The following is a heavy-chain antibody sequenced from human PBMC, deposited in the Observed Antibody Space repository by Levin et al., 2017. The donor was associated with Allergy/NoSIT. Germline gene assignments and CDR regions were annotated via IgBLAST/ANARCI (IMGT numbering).Heavy chain of an antibody. J-gene: IGHJ4*02. Sequence: GGSLRLSCAASGFTFSTYAMTWVRQAPGKGLDWVSGISGSGDNTYYADSVKGRFTISRENSKNTLYLQMNSLRAEDTAVYYCAKVQVLTATILDYWGQGTLVTVSS. D-gene: IGHD2-2*01. CDR1: GFTFSTYA. V-gene: IGHV3-23*01. CDR3: AKVQVLTATILDY. CDR2: ISGSGDNT.